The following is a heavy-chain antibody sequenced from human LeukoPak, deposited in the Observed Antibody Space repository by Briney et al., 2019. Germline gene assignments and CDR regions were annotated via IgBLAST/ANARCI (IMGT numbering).Heavy chain of an antibody. Sequence: GGSLRLSCAASGFTFSNYALHWVRQAPGKGLEWVAVISYDGSNKYYADSVKGRFTISRDNSKNTLYLQMNSLRAEDTAVYYCARSPILDLTEVYFDYWGQGTLVTVSS. CDR2: ISYDGSNK. CDR1: GFTFSNYA. D-gene: IGHD3/OR15-3a*01. J-gene: IGHJ4*02. CDR3: ARSPILDLTEVYFDY. V-gene: IGHV3-30-3*01.